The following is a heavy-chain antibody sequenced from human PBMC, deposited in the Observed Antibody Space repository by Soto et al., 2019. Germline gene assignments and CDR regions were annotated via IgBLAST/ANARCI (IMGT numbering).Heavy chain of an antibody. CDR1: GFSVSSPY. J-gene: IGHJ6*02. Sequence: GGSLRLSCAASGFSVSSPYIMWVRQAPGKGLEWVANIMQDGSDKYYVDSVKGRFTISRDNAKNSLYLQMTSLRAEDTAVYYCASKRLYFYGLDVWGEGTTVTVSS. CDR2: IMQDGSDK. V-gene: IGHV3-7*01. CDR3: ASKRLYFYGLDV.